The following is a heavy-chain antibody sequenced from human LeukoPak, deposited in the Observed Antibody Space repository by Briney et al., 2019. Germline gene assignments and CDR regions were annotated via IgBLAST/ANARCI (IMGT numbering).Heavy chain of an antibody. CDR2: IHYSGST. CDR1: GGSISTYY. J-gene: IGHJ5*02. CDR3: ARGDMMLRGVIDEIDP. Sequence: PSETLSLTCTVSGGSISTYYWSWIRQPPGKGLEWIGCIHYSGSTTYNPSLKGRVTMSVATSKNQFSLKLSSVTAADTAVYFCARGDMMLRGVIDEIDPWGQGTLVTVSS. D-gene: IGHD3-10*01. V-gene: IGHV4-59*01.